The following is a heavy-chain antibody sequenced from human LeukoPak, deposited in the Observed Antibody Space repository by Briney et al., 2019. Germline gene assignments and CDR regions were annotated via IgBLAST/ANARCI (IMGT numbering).Heavy chain of an antibody. V-gene: IGHV3-30-3*01. CDR2: ISYDGSNK. CDR1: GFTFSSYA. CDR3: AREGVLGPAAIGPYYYGMDI. D-gene: IGHD2-2*02. J-gene: IGHJ6*02. Sequence: NPGGSLRLSCAASGFTFSSYAMHWVRQAPGKGLEWVAVISYDGSNKYYADSVKGRFTISRDNSKNTLYLQMNSLRAEDTAVYYCAREGVLGPAAIGPYYYGMDIWGQGTTVTVSS.